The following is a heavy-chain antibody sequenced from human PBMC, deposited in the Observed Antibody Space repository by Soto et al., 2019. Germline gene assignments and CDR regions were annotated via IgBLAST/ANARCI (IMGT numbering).Heavy chain of an antibody. V-gene: IGHV2-70*11. J-gene: IGHJ5*02. Sequence: SGPTLVNPTQTLTLTCTFSGFSLSTYGMCVSWIRQPPGKALEWLARIDWDDDTYYSTSLKTRLTISKDTSKNQVVLTMTNVDPVDTATYYCPRTPWGSGETWWFDPWGQGTLVTVSS. D-gene: IGHD6-19*01. CDR2: IDWDDDT. CDR1: GFSLSTYGMC. CDR3: PRTPWGSGETWWFDP.